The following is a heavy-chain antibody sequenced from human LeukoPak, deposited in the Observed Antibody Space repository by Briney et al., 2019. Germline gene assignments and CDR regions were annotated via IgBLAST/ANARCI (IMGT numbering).Heavy chain of an antibody. CDR2: IKQDGSEK. D-gene: IGHD1-26*01. CDR3: AREPLWELPTGYYFDY. V-gene: IGHV3-7*01. Sequence: GGSLRLSCAVSGFTFSSYWMSWVRQAPGKGLEWVANIKQDGSEKYYVDSVKGRFTISRDNAKNSLYLQMNSLRAEDTAVYYCAREPLWELPTGYYFDYWGQGTLVTVSS. J-gene: IGHJ4*02. CDR1: GFTFSSYW.